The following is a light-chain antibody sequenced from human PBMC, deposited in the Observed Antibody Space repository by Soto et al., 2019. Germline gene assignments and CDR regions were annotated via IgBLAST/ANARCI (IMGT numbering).Light chain of an antibody. V-gene: IGKV1-5*03. CDR3: QQYHNYPNT. J-gene: IGKJ3*01. Sequence: DIQMTQSPSTLSASVGDSVTLTCRASQSVGNRLAWYQQKPGKAPKLLIYKASSLQSGVPSRFSGRGSATDFTLTIISLQPEDFATYYCQQYHNYPNTFGPGT. CDR2: KAS. CDR1: QSVGNR.